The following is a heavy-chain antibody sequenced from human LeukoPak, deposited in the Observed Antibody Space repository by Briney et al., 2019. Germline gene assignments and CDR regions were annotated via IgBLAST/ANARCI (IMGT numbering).Heavy chain of an antibody. D-gene: IGHD3-10*01. Sequence: PGGSLRLSCAASGFTFSYYWMSWVRQAPGKGLEWVANIKQDGSEKYYVDSVKGRFTISRDNAKNSLYLQMNSLRAEDTAVYYCAREKEMVRGGNYYYMDVWGKGSTVTVSS. V-gene: IGHV3-7*01. CDR2: IKQDGSEK. CDR1: GFTFSYYW. CDR3: AREKEMVRGGNYYYMDV. J-gene: IGHJ6*03.